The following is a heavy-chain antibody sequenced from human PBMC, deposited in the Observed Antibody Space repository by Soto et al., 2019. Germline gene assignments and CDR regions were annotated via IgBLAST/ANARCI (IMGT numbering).Heavy chain of an antibody. CDR1: GASINTRNYY. CDR2: VFYSGST. J-gene: IGHJ4*02. Sequence: LSLTCNVSGASINTRNYYWGWIRQPPGKGLEWFGSVFYSGSTSYNPSLKSRVTISIVTSQNQYSLRLTSVTTADTALYFCVRHPRVMVPRQHDYYFDTWGPGHLVTVSS. V-gene: IGHV4-39*01. CDR3: VRHPRVMVPRQHDYYFDT. D-gene: IGHD2-8*01.